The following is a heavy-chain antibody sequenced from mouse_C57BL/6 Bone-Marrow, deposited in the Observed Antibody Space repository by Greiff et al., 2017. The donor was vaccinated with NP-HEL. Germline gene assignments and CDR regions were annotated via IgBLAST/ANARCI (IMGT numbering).Heavy chain of an antibody. CDR3: ATAVVAPYYAMDY. D-gene: IGHD1-1*01. V-gene: IGHV1-39*01. CDR2: INPNYGTT. CDR1: GYSFTDYN. J-gene: IGHJ4*01. Sequence: EVQLQQSGPELVKPGASVKISCKASGYSFTDYNMNWVKQSNGKSLEWIGVINPNYGTTSYNQKFKGKATLTVDQSSSTAYMQLNSLTSDDSAVYYCATAVVAPYYAMDYWGQGTSVTVSS.